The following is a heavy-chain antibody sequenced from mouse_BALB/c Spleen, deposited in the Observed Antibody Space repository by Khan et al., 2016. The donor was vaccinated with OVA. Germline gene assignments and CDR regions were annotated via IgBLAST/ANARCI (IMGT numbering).Heavy chain of an antibody. CDR1: GYRFTSYI. Sequence: VQLKESGPELVKPGTLVKMSCKASGYRFTSYIIHWVKQRPGQGLEWIGYINPYNGATKYNEKFKGKVTLTSDKSSNTAYMELSSLTSEDSAVYYCARGNWQSYYFDYWGQGTTLTVSS. V-gene: IGHV1S136*01. D-gene: IGHD4-1*01. J-gene: IGHJ2*01. CDR2: INPYNGAT. CDR3: ARGNWQSYYFDY.